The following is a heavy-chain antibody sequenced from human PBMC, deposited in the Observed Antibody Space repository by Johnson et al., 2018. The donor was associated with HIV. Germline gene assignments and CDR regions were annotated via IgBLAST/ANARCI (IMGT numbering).Heavy chain of an antibody. V-gene: IGHV3-7*01. Sequence: VQLVESGGGLVQPGGSLRLFCAASGFSFSSYVMNWVRQAPGKGLEWVANINQDGSEKYYVDSVKGRFTISRDNSKNTLYLQMNSLRAEDTAVYYCAKGYSSSVPAPGIWGQGTMVTVSS. CDR3: AKGYSSSVPAPGI. J-gene: IGHJ3*02. CDR1: GFSFSSYV. D-gene: IGHD6-6*01. CDR2: INQDGSEK.